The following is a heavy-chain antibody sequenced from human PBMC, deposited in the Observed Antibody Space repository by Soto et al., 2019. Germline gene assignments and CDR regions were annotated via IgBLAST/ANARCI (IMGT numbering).Heavy chain of an antibody. CDR3: ATWKDY. CDR2: SSYI. V-gene: IGHV3-21*01. J-gene: IGHJ4*02. Sequence: SSYIYYADSVKGRFTISRDNAKNSLYLQMNSLRAEDTAVYYCATWKDYWGQGTLVTVS. D-gene: IGHD1-1*01.